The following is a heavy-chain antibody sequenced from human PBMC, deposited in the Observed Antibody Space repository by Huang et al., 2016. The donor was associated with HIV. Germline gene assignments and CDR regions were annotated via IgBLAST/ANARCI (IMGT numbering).Heavy chain of an antibody. D-gene: IGHD1-26*01. V-gene: IGHV4-34*01. CDR1: GVSFSGYY. J-gene: IGHJ4*02. CDR2: INESGST. CDR3: ARDGPERSSGNYGASDY. Sequence: QVQLQQWGAGLLKPSETLSLTCAVSGVSFSGYYWSWIRQPPGKGLEWIGEINESGSTNYNPSLKSRVTVSVDTSKNQFSLRLSSVTAADTAVYYCARDGPERSSGNYGASDYWGQGTLVTVSS.